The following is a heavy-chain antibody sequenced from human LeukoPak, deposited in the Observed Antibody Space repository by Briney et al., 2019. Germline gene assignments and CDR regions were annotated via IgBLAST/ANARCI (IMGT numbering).Heavy chain of an antibody. V-gene: IGHV1-69*05. Sequence: GASVKVSCKASGGTFSSYAISWVRQAPGQGLEWMGGIIPIFGTSNYAQKFQGRVTLTTDESTRTAYMELSSLRSEDTAVYYCARVLLTGYYDSSGEHSFDYWGQGTLVTVSS. D-gene: IGHD3-22*01. J-gene: IGHJ4*02. CDR2: IIPIFGTS. CDR1: GGTFSSYA. CDR3: ARVLLTGYYDSSGEHSFDY.